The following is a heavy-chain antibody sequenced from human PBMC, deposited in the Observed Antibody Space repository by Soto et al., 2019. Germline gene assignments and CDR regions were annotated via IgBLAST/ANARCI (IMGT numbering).Heavy chain of an antibody. D-gene: IGHD1-7*01. Sequence: PSETLSLTCTVSGGSISSYYWSWIRQPAGKGLEWIGRIYTSGSTNYNPSLKSRVTMSVDTSKNQFSLKLSSVTAADTAVYYCARDGGSNNWNSEFYHGMDVWGQGTTVTFSS. J-gene: IGHJ6*02. CDR3: ARDGGSNNWNSEFYHGMDV. V-gene: IGHV4-4*07. CDR2: IYTSGST. CDR1: GGSISSYY.